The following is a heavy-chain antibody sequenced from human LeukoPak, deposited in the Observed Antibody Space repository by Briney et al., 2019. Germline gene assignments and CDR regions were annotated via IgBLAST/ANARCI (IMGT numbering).Heavy chain of an antibody. CDR1: GGSFSGYY. V-gene: IGHV4-34*01. Sequence: SETLSLTCAVYGGSFSGYYWSWIRQPPGKGLEWIGSIYHSGSTNYNPSLKSRVTISVDKSKNQFSLKLSSVTAADTAVYYCARGENYGSGSYYNPTSGFDPWGQGTLVTVSS. D-gene: IGHD3-10*01. CDR2: IYHSGST. CDR3: ARGENYGSGSYYNPTSGFDP. J-gene: IGHJ5*02.